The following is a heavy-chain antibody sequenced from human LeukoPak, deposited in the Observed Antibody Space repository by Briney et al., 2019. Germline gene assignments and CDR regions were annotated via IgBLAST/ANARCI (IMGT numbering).Heavy chain of an antibody. CDR2: IKQDGSEK. Sequence: GGSLRLSCAASGFSLSSYWMTWVRQAPGKGLEWVANIKQDGSEKNYVDSVKGRFTISRDNAKNSLYLQMNSLRAEDTAVYYCARDPYSGRYGDYYYYYMDVWGKGTTVTISS. D-gene: IGHD1-26*01. CDR3: ARDPYSGRYGDYYYYYMDV. J-gene: IGHJ6*03. V-gene: IGHV3-7*01. CDR1: GFSLSSYW.